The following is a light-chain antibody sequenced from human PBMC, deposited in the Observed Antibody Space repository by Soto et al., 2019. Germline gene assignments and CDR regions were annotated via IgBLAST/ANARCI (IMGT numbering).Light chain of an antibody. Sequence: QSALTQPASVSGSPGQSITISCTGTSSDVGGYNYVSWYQQHPGKAPKLMIYDVNNRPSGVSNRFSGSKSGNTASLTISGLQAEDEAHYYSSSYTTSSTLVFGGGTKVTVL. V-gene: IGLV2-14*03. CDR3: SSYTTSSTLV. CDR1: SSDVGGYNY. CDR2: DVN. J-gene: IGLJ3*02.